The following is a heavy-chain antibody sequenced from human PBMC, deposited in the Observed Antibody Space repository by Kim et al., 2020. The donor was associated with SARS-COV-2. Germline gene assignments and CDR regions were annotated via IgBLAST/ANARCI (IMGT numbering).Heavy chain of an antibody. CDR2: INTNTGNP. J-gene: IGHJ3*02. CDR3: ARENGALAYYADAFDI. V-gene: IGHV7-4-1*02. Sequence: ASVKVSCKASGYTFTSYAMNWVRQAPGQGLEWMGWINTNTGNPTYAQGFTGRFVFSLDTSVSTAYLQISSLKAEDTAVYYCARENGALAYYADAFDIWGQGTMVTVSS. D-gene: IGHD1-26*01. CDR1: GYTFTSYA.